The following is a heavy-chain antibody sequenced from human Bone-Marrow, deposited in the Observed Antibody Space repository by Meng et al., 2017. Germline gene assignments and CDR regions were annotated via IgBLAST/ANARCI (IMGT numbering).Heavy chain of an antibody. CDR1: GYTFTGYY. D-gene: IGHD6-19*01. CDR3: ARDVAVAGSRGDQFDY. V-gene: IGHV1-2*02. J-gene: IGHJ4*02. Sequence: ASVKVSCKASGYTFTGYYMHWVRQAPGQGLEWMGWINPNSGGTNYAQKFQGRVTMTRDTSTSTVYMELSSLRSEDTAVYYCARDVAVAGSRGDQFDYWGQGTLVTVSS. CDR2: INPNSGGT.